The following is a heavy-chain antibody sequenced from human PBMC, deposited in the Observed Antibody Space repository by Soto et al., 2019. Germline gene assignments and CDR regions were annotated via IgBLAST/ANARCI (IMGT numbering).Heavy chain of an antibody. CDR1: GGSIGSRGCY. D-gene: IGHD2-15*01. J-gene: IGHJ4*02. V-gene: IGHV4-39*01. Sequence: SATLCLTCHVAGGSIGSRGCYWGGIRPPPGKGLEWIGSIYYSGSTDNNPSLRSRVAMSIDTSKAQFSLKLKSVTAADTAVYFCARQRRSGSLQHDFDLWGQGSLVTVSA. CDR2: IYYSGST. CDR3: ARQRRSGSLQHDFDL.